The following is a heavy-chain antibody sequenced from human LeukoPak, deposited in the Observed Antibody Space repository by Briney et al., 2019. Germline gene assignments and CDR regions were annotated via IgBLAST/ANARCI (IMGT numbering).Heavy chain of an antibody. J-gene: IGHJ4*02. CDR2: VYPGDSAT. CDR3: VRFAYGSDFFPGHY. Sequence: HGESLKISCKGSGYSFSSYWIAWVRQMPGKGLEWMGIVYPGDSATRYSPSFQGQVTISADRSITTAYLQWSSLKASDTAMYYCVRFAYGSDFFPGHYWGQGTRVTVSS. V-gene: IGHV5-51*01. D-gene: IGHD3/OR15-3a*01. CDR1: GYSFSSYW.